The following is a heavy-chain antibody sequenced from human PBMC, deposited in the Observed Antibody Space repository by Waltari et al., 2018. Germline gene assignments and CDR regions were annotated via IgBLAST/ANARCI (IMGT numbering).Heavy chain of an antibody. CDR1: GLPAGRNY. Sequence: EVQLVESGGGLIQPGGVLRLTCEASGLPAGRNYMSWVGQAPGKGLEWISAIYSGGNAFYADSVKGRFNISIDNSKNTLYLQMNSLRVDDTAVYYCARDDSYGQFMRFDFWGQGTVVTVSS. J-gene: IGHJ4*02. CDR2: IYSGGNA. V-gene: IGHV3-53*01. D-gene: IGHD5-18*01. CDR3: ARDDSYGQFMRFDF.